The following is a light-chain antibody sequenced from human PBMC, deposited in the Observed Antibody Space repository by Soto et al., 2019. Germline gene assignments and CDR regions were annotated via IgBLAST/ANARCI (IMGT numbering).Light chain of an antibody. Sequence: DIQMTQSPSTLSGPVVYRATITCRASQTISSWLAWYQQKPGKAPKLLIYKASTLKSGVPSRFSGSGSGTEFTLTISSLQPDDFATYYCQHYNSYSEAFGQGTKVDIK. CDR2: KAS. CDR3: QHYNSYSEA. CDR1: QTISSW. V-gene: IGKV1-5*03. J-gene: IGKJ1*01.